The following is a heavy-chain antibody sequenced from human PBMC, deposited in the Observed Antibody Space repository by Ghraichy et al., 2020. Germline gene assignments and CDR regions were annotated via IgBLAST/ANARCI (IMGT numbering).Heavy chain of an antibody. J-gene: IGHJ4*02. V-gene: IGHV3-53*01. CDR1: GFTVSSNY. CDR3: GRGGSSWSLDY. CDR2: IYSSGST. D-gene: IGHD6-13*01. Sequence: GGSLRPSCAASGFTVSSNYMNWVRQAPGKGLEWVSVIYSSGSTYYADSVKGRFTISRVNSKNTVYLQMDSLRAEDTAVYYCGRGGSSWSLDYWGQGTLVTVSS.